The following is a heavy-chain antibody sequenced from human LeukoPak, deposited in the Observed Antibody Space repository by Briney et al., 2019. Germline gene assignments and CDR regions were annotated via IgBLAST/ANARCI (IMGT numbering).Heavy chain of an antibody. D-gene: IGHD6-13*01. Sequence: PGGSLRPSCAASGFTFSSYAMSWVRQAPGKGLEWVSAISGSGGSTYYADSVKGRFTISRDNSKNTLYLQMNSLRAEDTAVYYCAKDPKQQLVLYYFDYWGQGTLVTVSS. V-gene: IGHV3-23*01. CDR3: AKDPKQQLVLYYFDY. J-gene: IGHJ4*02. CDR1: GFTFSSYA. CDR2: ISGSGGST.